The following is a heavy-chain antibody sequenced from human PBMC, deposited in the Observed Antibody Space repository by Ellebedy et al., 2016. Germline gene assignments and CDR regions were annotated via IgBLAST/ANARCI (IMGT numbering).Heavy chain of an antibody. CDR3: ARDISLRDPGGFDF. Sequence: GESLKISCAASGFTFRRYSMNWVRQAPGKGLEWVSNISSTSTYIYYVDSVKGRFTISSDNARDSLSLQMNSLRAEDTAVYYCARDISLRDPGGFDFWGQGTLVTVSS. CDR2: ISSTSTYI. D-gene: IGHD1-14*01. CDR1: GFTFRRYS. J-gene: IGHJ4*02. V-gene: IGHV3-21*01.